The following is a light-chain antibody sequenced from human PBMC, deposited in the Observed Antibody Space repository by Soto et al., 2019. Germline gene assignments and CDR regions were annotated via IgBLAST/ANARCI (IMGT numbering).Light chain of an antibody. CDR1: QTISNNY. CDR3: QQYGTSPYT. J-gene: IGKJ2*01. CDR2: GAS. Sequence: EIVLTQSPGTLSLSPGERATLSCRASQTISNNYLAWYQQKPGQAPRLLIYGASTRATGIPDRFSGIGSGTDFTLTISRLEPEDFAVYYCQQYGTSPYTFGQGTKLEIK. V-gene: IGKV3-20*01.